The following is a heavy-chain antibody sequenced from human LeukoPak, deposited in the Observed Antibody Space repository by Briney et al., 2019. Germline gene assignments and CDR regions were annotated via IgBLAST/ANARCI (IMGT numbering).Heavy chain of an antibody. CDR2: FDTEDGET. D-gene: IGHD3-10*01. CDR1: GYTLTELS. V-gene: IGHV1-24*01. J-gene: IGHJ5*02. CDR3: ATVNYGSGSYIPWFDP. Sequence: ASVKVSCKVSGYTLTELSMHGVRQAPAGGVEWMVGFDTEDGETINPQKFKGRVTMTEDTTTDTAYMERSMLRSENTAVYYCATVNYGSGSYIPWFDPWGQGTLVTVSS.